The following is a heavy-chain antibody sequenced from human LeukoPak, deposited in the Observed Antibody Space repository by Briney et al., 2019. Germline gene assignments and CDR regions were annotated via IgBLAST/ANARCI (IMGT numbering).Heavy chain of an antibody. CDR2: INHSGST. V-gene: IGHV4-34*01. Sequence: PSETLSLTCAVYGGSFSGYYWSWIRQPPGKGLEWIGEINHSGSTNYNPSLKSRVTISVDTSKNQFSLKLSSVTAADTAVYYCARGELLWFGEPYYFDYWGQGTLVTVSS. D-gene: IGHD3-10*01. CDR3: ARGELLWFGEPYYFDY. J-gene: IGHJ4*02. CDR1: GGSFSGYY.